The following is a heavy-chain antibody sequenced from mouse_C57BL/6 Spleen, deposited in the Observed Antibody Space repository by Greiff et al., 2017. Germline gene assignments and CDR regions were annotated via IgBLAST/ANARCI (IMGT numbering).Heavy chain of an antibody. CDR2: INPSNGGT. V-gene: IGHV1-53*01. CDR3: ARSDYYGSSYFDY. D-gene: IGHD1-1*01. J-gene: IGHJ2*01. Sequence: VKLQQPGTELVKPGASVKLSCKASGYTFTSYWMHWVKQRPGQGLEWIGNINPSNGGTNYNEKFKSKATLTVDKSSSTAYMQLSSLTSEDSAVYYCARSDYYGSSYFDYWGQGTTLTVSS. CDR1: GYTFTSYW.